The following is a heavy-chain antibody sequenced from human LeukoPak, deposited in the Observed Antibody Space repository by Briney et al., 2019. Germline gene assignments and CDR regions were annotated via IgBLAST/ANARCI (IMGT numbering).Heavy chain of an antibody. J-gene: IGHJ4*02. Sequence: GGSLRLSCVASGFPFSSYWMTWVRQAPGKGLEWVANIKQDGSEKYYVDSVKGRFTISRDNAKNSLYLQMNSLRAEDTAVYYCARVRPWLGYFDYWGQGTLVTVSS. V-gene: IGHV3-7*01. CDR2: IKQDGSEK. CDR3: ARVRPWLGYFDY. CDR1: GFPFSSYW. D-gene: IGHD6-19*01.